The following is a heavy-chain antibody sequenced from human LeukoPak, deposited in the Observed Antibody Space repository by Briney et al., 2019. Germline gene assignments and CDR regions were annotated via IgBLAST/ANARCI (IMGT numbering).Heavy chain of an antibody. D-gene: IGHD3-3*01. Sequence: GGSLRVSCAASVFTFSGDAMRCVREAPGGGREWVSALSGSGGSTYYADSVKGRFTISRDNSRNTLYLQMNSLRAEDTAVYYCARTESYDFWSGYYSSYFDYWGQGTLVTVSS. V-gene: IGHV3-23*01. J-gene: IGHJ4*02. CDR3: ARTESYDFWSGYYSSYFDY. CDR1: VFTFSGDA. CDR2: LSGSGGST.